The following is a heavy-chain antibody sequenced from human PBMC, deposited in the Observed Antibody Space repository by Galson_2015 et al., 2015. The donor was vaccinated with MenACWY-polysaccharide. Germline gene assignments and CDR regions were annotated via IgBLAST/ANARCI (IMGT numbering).Heavy chain of an antibody. CDR2: IIPIFGTA. CDR3: ARVLYWRSCSGIYYNGGTNGYYYYYMDV. D-gene: IGHD3-10*02. J-gene: IGHJ6*03. V-gene: IGHV1-69*13. CDR1: GGTFSSYA. Sequence: SVKVSCKASGGTFSSYAISWVRQAPGQGLEWMGGIIPIFGTANYAQKFQGRVTFTADESTSTAYMELSSLRSEDTAVYYCARVLYWRSCSGIYYNGGTNGYYYYYMDVWGKGTTVTVSS.